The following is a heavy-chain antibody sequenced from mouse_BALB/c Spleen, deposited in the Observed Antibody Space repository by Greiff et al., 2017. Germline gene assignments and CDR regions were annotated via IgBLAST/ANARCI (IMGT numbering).Heavy chain of an antibody. V-gene: IGHV1-66*01. J-gene: IGHJ4*01. Sequence: LVESGPELVKSGASVKISCKASGYSFTSYYIHWVKQRPGQGLEWIGWIFPGSGNTKYNEKFKGKATLTADTSSSTAYMQLSSLTSEDSEVYFCARNRYDGYAMDYWGQGTAVTVSA. CDR1: GYSFTSYY. CDR2: IFPGSGNT. CDR3: ARNRYDGYAMDY. D-gene: IGHD2-14*01.